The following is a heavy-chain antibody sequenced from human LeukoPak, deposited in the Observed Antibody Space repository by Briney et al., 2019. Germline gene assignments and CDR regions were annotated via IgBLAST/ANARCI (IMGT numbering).Heavy chain of an antibody. Sequence: SETLSLTCAVYGGSFSGYYWSWIRQPPGKGLVWIGEINHSGSTNYNPSLKSRVTVSVDTSKNQFSLKLSSVTAADTAVYYCARGPNRYCSGGSCYLDYWGQGTLVTVSS. CDR3: ARGPNRYCSGGSCYLDY. J-gene: IGHJ4*02. CDR1: GGSFSGYY. V-gene: IGHV4-34*01. CDR2: INHSGST. D-gene: IGHD2-15*01.